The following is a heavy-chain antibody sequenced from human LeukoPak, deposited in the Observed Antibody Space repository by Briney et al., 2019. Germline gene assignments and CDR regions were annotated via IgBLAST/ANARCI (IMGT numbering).Heavy chain of an antibody. CDR1: GFTFSSYS. Sequence: PGGSLRLSCAASGFTFSSYSMNWVRQAPGKGLEWVSSISSSGTYIYYADSVKGRFTISRDSARNSLYLQMNSLRAEDTAVYYCARSYGDCVMDVWGQGTTVTVSS. CDR3: ARSYGDCVMDV. V-gene: IGHV3-21*01. D-gene: IGHD4-17*01. CDR2: ISSSGTYI. J-gene: IGHJ6*02.